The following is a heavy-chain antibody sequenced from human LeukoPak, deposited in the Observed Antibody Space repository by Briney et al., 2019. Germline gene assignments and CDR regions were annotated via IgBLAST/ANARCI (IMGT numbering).Heavy chain of an antibody. CDR3: AKRPSDYGDYVSYFDY. CDR2: ISDDGRRK. D-gene: IGHD4-17*01. J-gene: IGHJ4*02. CDR1: GFSFISYG. Sequence: GGSLRLSCAASGFSFISYGMHWVRQAPGKGLQWVGVISDDGRRKDYADSVKGRFTISRDNSKDTLYLQMNSLRAEDTAVYYCAKRPSDYGDYVSYFDYWGQGTLVTVSS. V-gene: IGHV3-30*18.